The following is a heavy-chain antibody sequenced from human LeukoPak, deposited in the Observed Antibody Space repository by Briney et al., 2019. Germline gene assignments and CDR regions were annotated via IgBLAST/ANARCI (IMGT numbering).Heavy chain of an antibody. CDR3: ARDLGGYLVSWFDP. V-gene: IGHV1-2*02. J-gene: IGHJ5*02. CDR2: INPNSGGT. Sequence: ASAKVSCKASGYTFTGYYMHWVRQAPGQGLEWMGWINPNSGGTNYAQKFQGRVTMTRDTSISTAYMELSRLRSDDTAVYYCARDLGGYLVSWFDPWGQGTLVTVSS. D-gene: IGHD3-16*01. CDR1: GYTFTGYY.